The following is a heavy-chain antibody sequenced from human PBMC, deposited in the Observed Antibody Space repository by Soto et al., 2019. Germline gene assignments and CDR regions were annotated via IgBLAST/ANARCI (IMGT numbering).Heavy chain of an antibody. CDR3: AKHSTRTMVRGDAFNL. V-gene: IGHV3-23*01. CDR2: ISDSGGST. CDR1: GFTFSNYA. D-gene: IGHD3-10*01. Sequence: EVQLLESGGGLVQPGGSLRLSCAASGFTFSNYAMSWVRQAPGKGLEWVSVISDSGGSTYYAESVKGRFTISRDNSKNTLYLQMNSLRAEDTAIYYCAKHSTRTMVRGDAFNLWGQGTMVTVSS. J-gene: IGHJ3*01.